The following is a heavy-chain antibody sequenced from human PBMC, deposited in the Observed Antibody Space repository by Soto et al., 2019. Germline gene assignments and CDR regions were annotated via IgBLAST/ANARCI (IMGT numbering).Heavy chain of an antibody. Sequence: QVHLVQSGAEVKKPGASVKVSCQGSGYAFTTYGITWVRQAPGQGLEWMGWISAHNGNTNYAQKLQGRVTVTRDTSTSTAYMELRSLRYDDTAVYSCARVRYGDYWGQGDLVTVSS. CDR3: ARVRYGDY. D-gene: IGHD1-1*01. CDR1: GYAFTTYG. J-gene: IGHJ4*02. V-gene: IGHV1-18*01. CDR2: ISAHNGNT.